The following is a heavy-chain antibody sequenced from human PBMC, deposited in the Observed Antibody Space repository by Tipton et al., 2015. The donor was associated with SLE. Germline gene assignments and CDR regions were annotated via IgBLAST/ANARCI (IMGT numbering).Heavy chain of an antibody. CDR2: IYYSGST. Sequence: TLSLTCTVSGVSISSGSYYWGWIRQPPGKGLEWIGSIYYSGSTYYNPSLKSRVTISVDTSKNQFSLKLSSVTAADTAVYYCARGYSSGWGYFDYWGQGTLVTVSS. D-gene: IGHD6-19*01. CDR3: ARGYSSGWGYFDY. J-gene: IGHJ4*02. CDR1: GVSISSGSYY. V-gene: IGHV4-39*07.